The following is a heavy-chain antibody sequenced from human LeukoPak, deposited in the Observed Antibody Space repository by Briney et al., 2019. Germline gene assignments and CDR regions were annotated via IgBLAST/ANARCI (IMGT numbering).Heavy chain of an antibody. J-gene: IGHJ4*02. Sequence: GGSLRLSCAASGFTFSSYWMSWVRQAPGKGLEWVANIKQDGSEKYYVDSVKGRFTISRDNAKNSLYLRMNSLRAEDTAVYYCARVREDFWSGYYDYWGQGTLVTVSS. CDR2: IKQDGSEK. CDR1: GFTFSSYW. D-gene: IGHD3-3*01. V-gene: IGHV3-7*01. CDR3: ARVREDFWSGYYDY.